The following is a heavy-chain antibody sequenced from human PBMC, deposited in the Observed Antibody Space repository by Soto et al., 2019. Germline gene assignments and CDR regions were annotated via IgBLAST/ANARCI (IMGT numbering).Heavy chain of an antibody. CDR3: AKDRRAGGNYGFYSDF. D-gene: IGHD1-7*01. J-gene: IGHJ4*02. CDR2: SSATGAGT. Sequence: EVQLLESGGGLVQPGGSLRLSCAASGFTSSSYGMTWVRQAPGKGLEWVSFSSATGAGTYYADSVKGRFTISRDNSKNTLYLQMTSLRADDTAVYYCAKDRRAGGNYGFYSDFWGQGALVIDSS. V-gene: IGHV3-23*01. CDR1: GFTSSSYG.